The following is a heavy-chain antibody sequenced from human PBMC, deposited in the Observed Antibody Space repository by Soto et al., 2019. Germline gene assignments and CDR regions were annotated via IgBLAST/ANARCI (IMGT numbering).Heavy chain of an antibody. CDR1: GFTSSSYA. Sequence: PGGSLRLSCAASGFTSSSYAMHWVRQAPGKGLEWVAVISYDGSNKYYADSVKGRFTISRDNSKNTLYLQMNSLRAEDTAVYYCARDFYYDSSGPFDYWGQGTLVTVSS. D-gene: IGHD3-22*01. J-gene: IGHJ4*02. V-gene: IGHV3-30-3*01. CDR2: ISYDGSNK. CDR3: ARDFYYDSSGPFDY.